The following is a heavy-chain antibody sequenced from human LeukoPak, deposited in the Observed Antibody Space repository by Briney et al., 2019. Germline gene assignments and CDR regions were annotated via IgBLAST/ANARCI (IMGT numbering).Heavy chain of an antibody. J-gene: IGHJ3*02. CDR3: AKDWSGSYYSAFDI. Sequence: PGGSLRLSCAASGFTFSSYSMNWVRQAPGKGLEWVAFIRYDGSNKYYADSVKGRFTISRDNSKNTLYLQMNSLRAEDTAVYYCAKDWSGSYYSAFDIWGQGTMVTVSS. V-gene: IGHV3-30*02. D-gene: IGHD1-26*01. CDR1: GFTFSSYS. CDR2: IRYDGSNK.